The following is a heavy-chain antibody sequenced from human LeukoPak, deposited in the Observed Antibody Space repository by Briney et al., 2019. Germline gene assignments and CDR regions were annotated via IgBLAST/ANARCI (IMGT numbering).Heavy chain of an antibody. V-gene: IGHV1-69*13. CDR2: IIPIFGTA. J-gene: IGHJ1*01. CDR3: AALSYCGGDCYSGYFQH. CDR1: GYTFTSYD. D-gene: IGHD2-21*01. Sequence: ASVKVSCKASGYTFTSYDINWVRQATGQGLEWMGGIIPIFGTANYAQKFQGRVTITADESTSTAYMELSSLRSEDTAVYYCAALSYCGGDCYSGYFQHWDQGTLVTVSS.